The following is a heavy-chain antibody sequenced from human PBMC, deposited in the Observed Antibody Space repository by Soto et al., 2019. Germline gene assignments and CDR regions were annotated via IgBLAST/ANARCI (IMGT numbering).Heavy chain of an antibody. CDR1: GYIFTKYY. CDR3: VRLDGFFGAVGVD. CDR2: INGYNGKA. D-gene: IGHD1-26*01. Sequence: QVQLVQSVTELRKPGASVKLSCKASGYIFTKYYIAWERQAPGDGLEWMGMINGYNGKANNGKDFRGRVIMTTDTSTNTAYMDLRSLTSDDTGVYYCVRLDGFFGAVGVDWGQRTLVTVSS. V-gene: IGHV1-18*01. J-gene: IGHJ4*02.